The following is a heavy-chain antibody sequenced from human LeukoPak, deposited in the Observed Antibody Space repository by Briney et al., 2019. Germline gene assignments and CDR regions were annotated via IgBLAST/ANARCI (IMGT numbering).Heavy chain of an antibody. V-gene: IGHV1-2*02. CDR1: GYTFTGYY. CDR3: ARVPGGYCSSTSCYTSDY. CDR2: INPNSGGT. J-gene: IGHJ4*02. Sequence: ASVKVSCKASGYTFTGYYMHWVRQAPGQGLEWMGWINPNSGGTNYAQKFQGRVTMTRDTSISTAYMELSRLRSDDTAVYYCARVPGGYCSSTSCYTSDYWGQGTLVTVSS. D-gene: IGHD2-2*02.